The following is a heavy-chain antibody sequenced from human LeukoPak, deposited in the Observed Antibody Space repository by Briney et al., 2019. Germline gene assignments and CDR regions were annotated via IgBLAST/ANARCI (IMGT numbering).Heavy chain of an antibody. CDR1: GYTFTTYG. Sequence: ASVKVSCKASGYTFTTYGISWVRQAPGQGLEWMGWISAYNGNTNYAQKFQGWVTMTRDTSISTVYMELSRLRSDDTAVYYCARDAGTGYYSDYDYWGQGTLVTVSS. V-gene: IGHV1-18*01. J-gene: IGHJ4*02. CDR3: ARDAGTGYYSDYDY. D-gene: IGHD3/OR15-3a*01. CDR2: ISAYNGNT.